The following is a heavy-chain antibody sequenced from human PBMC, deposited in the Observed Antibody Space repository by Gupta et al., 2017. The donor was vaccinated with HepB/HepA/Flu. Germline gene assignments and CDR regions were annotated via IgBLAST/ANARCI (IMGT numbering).Heavy chain of an antibody. CDR3: ASSPPGRWELLWGDY. V-gene: IGHV3-30*03. D-gene: IGHD3-10*01. J-gene: IGHJ4*02. CDR2: NSYDGTDT. CDR1: GFTFSNYG. Sequence: QVQLVEAGGGVVQPGRSLRLSCAGPGFTFSNYGMRWVRQAPGKGVEWLAVNSYDGTDTYYTDAVKGRFTISRDNFENTLYLQMSSLRTEDSAVYYCASSPPGRWELLWGDYWGQGARVTVSS.